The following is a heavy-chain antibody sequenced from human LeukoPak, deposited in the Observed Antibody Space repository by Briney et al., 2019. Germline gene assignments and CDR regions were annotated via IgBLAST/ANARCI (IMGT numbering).Heavy chain of an antibody. J-gene: IGHJ4*02. V-gene: IGHV1-3*01. CDR1: GYTFTSYA. CDR2: INAGNGNT. CDR3: ARDESIYYGSGIAYQLDY. Sequence: GASVKVSCKASGYTFTSYAMHWVRQAPGQRLEWMRWINAGNGNTKYSQKFQGRVTITRDTSASTAYMELSSLRSEDTAVYYCARDESIYYGSGIAYQLDYWGQGTLVTVSS. D-gene: IGHD3-10*01.